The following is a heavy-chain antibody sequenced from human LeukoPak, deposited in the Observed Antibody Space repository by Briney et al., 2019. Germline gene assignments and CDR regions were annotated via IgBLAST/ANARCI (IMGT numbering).Heavy chain of an antibody. CDR3: ARDRCSSRSCYLTITQKGYFDL. D-gene: IGHD2-2*01. V-gene: IGHV4-59*01. J-gene: IGHJ2*01. Sequence: PSETLSLTCTVSGGSINNYYWRWIRQPPGKGLEWIGYNYHSGSTNYNPSLKSRVTISLDTSKNQFSLKLSSVTAADTAVYHCARDRCSSRSCYLTITQKGYFDLWCRGTVVTVSS. CDR1: GGSINNYY. CDR2: NYHSGST.